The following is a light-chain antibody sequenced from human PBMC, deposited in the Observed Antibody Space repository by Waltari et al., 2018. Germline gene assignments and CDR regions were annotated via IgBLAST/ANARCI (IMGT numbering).Light chain of an antibody. CDR1: QGISNW. J-gene: IGKJ1*01. V-gene: IGKV1-12*01. CDR3: QQGNSFPPT. Sequence: DIQMTQSPSSVSASVGDRVTITCRASQGISNWLAWYQQKPGKAPKLLVYSASILQTGVPSRFSGSGSGTDFTLTISNLQPEDFANYFCQQGNSFPPTFGQGTKVEVK. CDR2: SAS.